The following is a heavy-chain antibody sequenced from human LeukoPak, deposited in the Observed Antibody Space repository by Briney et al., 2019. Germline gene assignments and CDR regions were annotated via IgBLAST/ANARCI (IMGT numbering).Heavy chain of an antibody. V-gene: IGHV1-69*13. J-gene: IGHJ3*02. CDR2: IIPIFGTA. D-gene: IGHD5-12*01. Sequence: ASVTVSCKASGGTFSSYAVSWVRQAPGQGLEWMGGIIPIFGTANYAQKFQGRVTITADESTSTAYMELSSLRSEDTAVYYCARGGGYVPLNDAFDIWGQGTMVTVSS. CDR3: ARGGGYVPLNDAFDI. CDR1: GGTFSSYA.